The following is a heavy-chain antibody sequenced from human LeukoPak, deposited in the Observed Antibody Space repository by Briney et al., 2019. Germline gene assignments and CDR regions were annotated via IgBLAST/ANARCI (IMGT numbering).Heavy chain of an antibody. V-gene: IGHV3-9*01. CDR2: ISWNSGSI. J-gene: IGHJ4*02. Sequence: GGSLRLSCAASGFTFDDYAMHWVRQAPGKGLEWVSGISWNSGSIGYADSVKGRFTISRDNAKNSLYLQMNSLRAEDTALYYCAKAPAGGPFDYWGQGTLVTVSS. CDR1: GFTFDDYA. CDR3: AKAPAGGPFDY. D-gene: IGHD1-26*01.